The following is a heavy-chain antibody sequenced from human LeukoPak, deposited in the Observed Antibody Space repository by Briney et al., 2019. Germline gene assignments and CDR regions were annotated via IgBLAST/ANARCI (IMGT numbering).Heavy chain of an antibody. Sequence: PSETLSLTCTVSGGSVSSSSYYWGWIRQPPGKGLEWIGSIYYSGSTYYNPSLKSRVTISGDTSKNQFSLKVNSVTAADTAVYYCARVPGPIAVAGYFDYWGQGTLVTVSS. CDR3: ARVPGPIAVAGYFDY. D-gene: IGHD6-19*01. V-gene: IGHV4-39*01. CDR1: GGSVSSSSYY. CDR2: IYYSGST. J-gene: IGHJ4*02.